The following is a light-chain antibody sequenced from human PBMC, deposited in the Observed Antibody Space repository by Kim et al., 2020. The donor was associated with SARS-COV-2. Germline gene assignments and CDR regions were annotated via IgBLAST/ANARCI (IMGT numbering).Light chain of an antibody. Sequence: LAAGERATRSCRASQSVSSYLAWYQQKPGQAPRLLIYDASNRATGIPARFSGSGSGTDFTLTISSLEPEDFAVYYCQQRSNWPITFGQGTRLEIK. V-gene: IGKV3-11*01. CDR1: QSVSSY. CDR3: QQRSNWPIT. CDR2: DAS. J-gene: IGKJ5*01.